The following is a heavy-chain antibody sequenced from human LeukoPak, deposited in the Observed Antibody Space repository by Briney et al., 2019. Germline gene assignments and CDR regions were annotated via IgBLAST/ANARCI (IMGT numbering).Heavy chain of an antibody. CDR2: ISWNSGSI. D-gene: IGHD5-12*01. CDR3: AKSATIVATSCDFDY. V-gene: IGHV3-9*01. CDR1: GFTFDDYA. J-gene: IGHJ4*02. Sequence: PGGSLRLSCAASGFTFDDYAMHWVRQAPGKGLEWVSGISWNSGSIGYADSVKGRFTISRDNAKNSLYLQMNSLRAEDTALYYCAKSATIVATSCDFDYWGQGTLVTVPS.